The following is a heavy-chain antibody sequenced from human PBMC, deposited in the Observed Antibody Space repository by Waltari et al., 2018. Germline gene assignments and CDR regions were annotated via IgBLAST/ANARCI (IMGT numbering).Heavy chain of an antibody. CDR2: FDPEDGET. V-gene: IGHV1-24*01. J-gene: IGHJ6*02. D-gene: IGHD2-21*02. CDR1: GYPLTELS. Sequence: QVQLVQSGAAVKKPGASVKVSCKVSGYPLTELSMHWVRQAPGKGLEWMGGFDPEDGETIYAQKFQGRVTMTEDTSTDTAYMELSSLRSEDTAVYYCATDPIVVVTASGSNGMDVWGQGTTVTVSS. CDR3: ATDPIVVVTASGSNGMDV.